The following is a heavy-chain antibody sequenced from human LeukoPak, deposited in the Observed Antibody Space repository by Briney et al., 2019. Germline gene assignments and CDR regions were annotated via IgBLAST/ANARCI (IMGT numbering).Heavy chain of an antibody. CDR3: ARGFSYDHSYYFDY. CDR1: GGTFSSYV. Sequence: ASVKVSCKASGGTFSSYVISWVRQAPGQGLEWMGGIIPMFGTANNAQKFQGRVTITADESTSTAYMELSSLRSEDTAVYYCARGFSYDHSYYFDYWGQGTLVTVSS. CDR2: IIPMFGTA. D-gene: IGHD5-18*01. V-gene: IGHV1-69*13. J-gene: IGHJ4*02.